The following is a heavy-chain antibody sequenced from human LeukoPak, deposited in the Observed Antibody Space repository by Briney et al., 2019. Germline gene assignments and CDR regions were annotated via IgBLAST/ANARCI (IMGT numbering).Heavy chain of an antibody. J-gene: IGHJ6*03. CDR3: ARDGGSWATIVYYMDV. CDR1: GFTFSSYA. Sequence: GSLRLSCAASGFTFSSYAMHWVRQAPGKGLEWVAVISYDGSNKYYADSVKGRFTISRDNSKNTLYLQMNSLRAEDTAVYYCARDGGSWATIVYYMDVWGKGTTVTVSS. V-gene: IGHV3-30*01. CDR2: ISYDGSNK. D-gene: IGHD5-12*01.